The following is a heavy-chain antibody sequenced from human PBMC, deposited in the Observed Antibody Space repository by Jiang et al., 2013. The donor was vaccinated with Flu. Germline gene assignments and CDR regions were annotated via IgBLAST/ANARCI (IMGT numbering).Heavy chain of an antibody. D-gene: IGHD6-6*01. CDR2: IYYSGST. J-gene: IGHJ4*02. CDR3: ARLEYSSSSPLDY. CDR1: GGSISSYY. V-gene: IGHV4-59*12. Sequence: GLVKPSETLSLTCTVSGGSISSYYWSWIRQPPGKGLEWIGYIYYSGSTNYNPSLKSRVTISVDTSKNQFSLKLSSVTAADTAVYYCARLEYSSSSPLDYWGQGTLVTVSS.